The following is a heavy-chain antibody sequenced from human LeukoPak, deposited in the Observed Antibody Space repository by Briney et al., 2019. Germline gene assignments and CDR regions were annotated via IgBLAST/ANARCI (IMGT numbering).Heavy chain of an antibody. V-gene: IGHV3-74*01. D-gene: IGHD3-10*01. J-gene: IGHJ4*02. CDR2: INSDGSSI. CDR1: GFTFSSYW. Sequence: PGGSLRLSCAASGFTFSSYWMHWVRQAPGKGLVWVSRINSDGSSINYADSVKGRFTISRDNAKNTLYLQMNSLRVEDTAVYYCAPYYYGSGSYSPLGYWGQGTLVTVSS. CDR3: APYYYGSGSYSPLGY.